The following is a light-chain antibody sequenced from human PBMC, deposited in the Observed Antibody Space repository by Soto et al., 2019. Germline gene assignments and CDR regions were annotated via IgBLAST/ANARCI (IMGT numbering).Light chain of an antibody. CDR2: DVS. J-gene: IGLJ3*02. Sequence: QSVLTQPASVSGSPGQSITISCTGTSSDIGGYNYVSWYQQYPGKAPRLIISDVSDRPSGVFNRFSGSKSGNTASLTISGLQAEDEADYYCSSYTSTNTLVFGGGTKLTVL. CDR1: SSDIGGYNY. V-gene: IGLV2-14*01. CDR3: SSYTSTNTLV.